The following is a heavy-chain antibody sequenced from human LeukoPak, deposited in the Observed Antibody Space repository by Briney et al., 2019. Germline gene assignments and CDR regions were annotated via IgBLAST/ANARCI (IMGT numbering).Heavy chain of an antibody. CDR3: ARDLRSSDAFDI. V-gene: IGHV3-21*05. Sequence: GGSLRLSCAASGFTVSSNYMSWVRQAPGKGLEWVSYISSGNSNIYYADSVKGRFTISRDNAKNSLYLQMNSLRAEDTAVYYCARDLRSSDAFDIWGQGTMVTVSS. D-gene: IGHD3-16*02. CDR2: ISSGNSNI. CDR1: GFTVSSNY. J-gene: IGHJ3*02.